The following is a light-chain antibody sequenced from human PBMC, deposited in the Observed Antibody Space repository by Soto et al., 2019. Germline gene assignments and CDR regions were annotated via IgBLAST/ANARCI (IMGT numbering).Light chain of an antibody. Sequence: EIVLTQSPGTLSLSPGERATLSCRASQSVSSSYLAWYHLKPGQAPRLLIYGASTRATGIPARFSGSGSGTEFTLTISSLQSEDFAVYYCQQYNNWPVTFGQGTKVDI. J-gene: IGKJ1*01. CDR1: QSVSSSY. V-gene: IGKV3-15*01. CDR2: GAS. CDR3: QQYNNWPVT.